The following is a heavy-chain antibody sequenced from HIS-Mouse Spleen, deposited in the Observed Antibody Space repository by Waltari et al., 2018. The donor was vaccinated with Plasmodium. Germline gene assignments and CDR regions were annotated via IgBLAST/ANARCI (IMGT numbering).Heavy chain of an antibody. D-gene: IGHD2-15*01. CDR1: GGSFSGYY. J-gene: IGHJ4*02. CDR3: ARLVVVASKDSY. V-gene: IGHV4-34*01. CDR2: INHSGSN. Sequence: QVQLQQWGAGLLKPSETLSLTCAVYGGSFSGYYWSWIRQPPGKGLEWIGEINHSGSNNYNSSLKSRVTISVDTSKNQFSLKLSSVTAADTAVYYCARLVVVASKDSYWGQGTLVTVSS.